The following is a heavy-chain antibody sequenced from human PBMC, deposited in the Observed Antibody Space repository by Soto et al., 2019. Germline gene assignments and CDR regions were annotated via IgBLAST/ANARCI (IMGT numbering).Heavy chain of an antibody. Sequence: EVQLAESGGGLIQPGGSLRLSCAASGFAVSDTYMSWFRQAPGKGLECVSVIYDNGNTYYAESVSGRFTISRDHSKNTRFLKMNTLRPEDTASYYCARSIGTGDTLQIGDSWGQGTLVTVS. D-gene: IGHD2-21*02. J-gene: IGHJ4*02. CDR1: GFAVSDTY. CDR3: ARSIGTGDTLQIGDS. V-gene: IGHV3-53*01. CDR2: IYDNGNT.